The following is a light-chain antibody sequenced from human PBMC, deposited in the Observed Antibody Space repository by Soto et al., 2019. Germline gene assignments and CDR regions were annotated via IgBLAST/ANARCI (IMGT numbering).Light chain of an antibody. Sequence: EIVMTQSPATLSVSPGERATLSCRASQSVSSNLAWYQQKPGQAPRLLIYAASTRATGIPARFSGSGSATEFTLTISSLQSEDFAVYYCQQYTNWHPPYTFGQGTKLAIK. V-gene: IGKV3-15*01. J-gene: IGKJ2*01. CDR3: QQYTNWHPPYT. CDR2: AAS. CDR1: QSVSSN.